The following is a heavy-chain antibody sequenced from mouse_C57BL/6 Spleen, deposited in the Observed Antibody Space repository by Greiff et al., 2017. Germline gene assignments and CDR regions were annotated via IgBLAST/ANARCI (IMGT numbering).Heavy chain of an antibody. CDR3: ARHYYGSPYYCDY. CDR1: GYTFTSYG. D-gene: IGHD1-1*01. Sequence: QVQLQQSGAELARPGASVKLSCKASGYTFTSYGISWVKQRTGQGLEWIGEIYPRSGNTYYNEKFKGKATLTADKSSSTAYMELRSLTSEDSAVYFCARHYYGSPYYCDYWGQGTTLTVSS. V-gene: IGHV1-81*01. J-gene: IGHJ2*01. CDR2: IYPRSGNT.